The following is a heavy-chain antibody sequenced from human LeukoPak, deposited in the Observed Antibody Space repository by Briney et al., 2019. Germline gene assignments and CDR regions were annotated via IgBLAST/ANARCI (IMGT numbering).Heavy chain of an antibody. D-gene: IGHD2-21*02. J-gene: IGHJ4*02. CDR1: GYTFTSYG. Sequence: GASVKVSCKASGYTFTSYGISWVRQAPGQGLEWMGWINPNSGGTNYAQKFQGRVTMTRDTSISTAYMELSRLRSDDTAVYYCARVAAYCGGDCYKTNEYYFDYWGQGTLVTVSS. CDR2: INPNSGGT. CDR3: ARVAAYCGGDCYKTNEYYFDY. V-gene: IGHV1-2*02.